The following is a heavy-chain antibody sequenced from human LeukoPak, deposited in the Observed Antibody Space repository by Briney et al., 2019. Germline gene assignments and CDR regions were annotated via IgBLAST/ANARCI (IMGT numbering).Heavy chain of an antibody. J-gene: IGHJ4*02. CDR3: ARDSYYDFWSGYYQGADY. V-gene: IGHV3-7*01. D-gene: IGHD3-3*01. CDR1: GFTFSSYW. CDR2: IKQDGSEK. Sequence: PGGSLRLSCAASGFTFSSYWMSWVRQAPGKGLEWVANIKQDGSEKYYVDSVKGRFTISRDNAKNSLYLQMNSLRAEDTAVYYCARDSYYDFWSGYYQGADYWGQGTLVTVSS.